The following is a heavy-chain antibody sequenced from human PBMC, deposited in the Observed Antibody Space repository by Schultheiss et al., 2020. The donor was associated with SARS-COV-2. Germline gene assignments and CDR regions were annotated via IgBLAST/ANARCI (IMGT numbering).Heavy chain of an antibody. CDR3: ARGPAYYYGMDV. CDR1: GGSFSGYY. Sequence: SETLSLTCAVYGGSFSGYYWSWIRQHPGKGLEWIGYIYYSGSTYYNPSLKSRVTISVDTSKNQFSLKLSSVTAADTAVYYCARGPAYYYGMDVWGQGTTVTVSS. CDR2: IYYSGST. D-gene: IGHD2-2*01. J-gene: IGHJ6*02. V-gene: IGHV4-34*01.